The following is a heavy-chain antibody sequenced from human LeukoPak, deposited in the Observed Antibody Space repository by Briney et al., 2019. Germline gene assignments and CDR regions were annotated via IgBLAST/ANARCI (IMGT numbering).Heavy chain of an antibody. CDR2: IYDSGTT. D-gene: IGHD3-22*01. CDR3: ARSDSRGHYGDY. V-gene: IGHV4-31*03. Sequence: SETLSLTCTVSGGSIGSGGYYWTWIRQHPGKGLEWIGYIYDSGTTYYNPSLKSRLTISVDTSKNQFSLKLSSVTAADTAVYYCARSDSRGHYGDYWGQGTLVTVSS. J-gene: IGHJ4*02. CDR1: GGSIGSGGYY.